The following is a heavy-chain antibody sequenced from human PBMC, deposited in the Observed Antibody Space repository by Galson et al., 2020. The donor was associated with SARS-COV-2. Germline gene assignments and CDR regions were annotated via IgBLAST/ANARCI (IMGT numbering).Heavy chain of an antibody. J-gene: IGHJ4*02. CDR2: ISWNSGSI. D-gene: IGHD3-9*01. CDR3: ASLYDILNGTGLDY. V-gene: IGHV3-9*01. CDR1: GFPFDDYA. Sequence: GGSLRLSCAASGFPFDDYAMHWVRQAPGKGLEWVSGISWNSGSIGYADSVKGRFTISRDNAKNSLYLQMNSLRAEDTALYYCASLYDILNGTGLDYWGQGTLVTVSS.